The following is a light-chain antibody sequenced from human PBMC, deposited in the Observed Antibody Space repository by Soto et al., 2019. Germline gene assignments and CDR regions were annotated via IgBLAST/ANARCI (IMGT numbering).Light chain of an antibody. CDR3: SSYTSSSIDYV. J-gene: IGLJ1*01. CDR2: EVS. Sequence: QSALTQPASVSGSPGQSITISCTGTSSDVGGYNYVSWYQQHPCKAPKLMIYEVSNRPSGVSNRFSGSKSGNTASLTISGLQAEDEADYYSSSYTSSSIDYVFGTGTKVTVL. V-gene: IGLV2-14*01. CDR1: SSDVGGYNY.